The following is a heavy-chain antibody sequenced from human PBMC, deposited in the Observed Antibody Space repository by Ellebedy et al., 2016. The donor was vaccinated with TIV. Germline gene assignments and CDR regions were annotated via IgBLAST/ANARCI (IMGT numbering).Heavy chain of an antibody. CDR2: TYYRSKWYN. Sequence: SQTLSLTCAISGDSVSRNSAAWNWIRQSPSRGLEWLGRTYYRSKWYNDYAVSVKSRITINPDTSKNQFSLQLNSVTPEDTAVYYCARDEGWSSSLKPIGFTYFDYWGQGTLVTVSS. CDR1: GDSVSRNSAA. J-gene: IGHJ4*02. CDR3: ARDEGWSSSLKPIGFTYFDY. V-gene: IGHV6-1*01. D-gene: IGHD6-13*01.